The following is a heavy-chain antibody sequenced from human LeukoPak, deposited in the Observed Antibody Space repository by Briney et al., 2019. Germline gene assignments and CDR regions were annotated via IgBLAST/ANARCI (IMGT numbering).Heavy chain of an antibody. J-gene: IGHJ5*02. V-gene: IGHV1-18*01. Sequence: ASVKVSCKPSRYTFTSYGISWVRQAPRQGLEWMGWISAYNGNTNYAQKLQGRVTLTTDTSTSTAYMELRSLRSDDTAVYYWARGYGGNSGVRWFDPWGQGTLVTVSS. CDR1: RYTFTSYG. CDR2: ISAYNGNT. D-gene: IGHD4-23*01. CDR3: ARGYGGNSGVRWFDP.